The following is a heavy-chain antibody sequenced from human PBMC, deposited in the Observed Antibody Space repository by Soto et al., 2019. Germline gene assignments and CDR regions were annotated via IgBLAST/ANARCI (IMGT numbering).Heavy chain of an antibody. J-gene: IGHJ4*02. Sequence: SDTLSLTCTVSGGSISIGGYYWSWIRHHPGKGLEWIGYIYYSGSTYYNPSLKSRVTISVDTSKNQFSLKLSSVTAADTAVYYCARTVSWLFDYWGQGTLVTVSS. CDR1: GGSISIGGYY. D-gene: IGHD6-13*01. CDR3: ARTVSWLFDY. V-gene: IGHV4-31*03. CDR2: IYYSGST.